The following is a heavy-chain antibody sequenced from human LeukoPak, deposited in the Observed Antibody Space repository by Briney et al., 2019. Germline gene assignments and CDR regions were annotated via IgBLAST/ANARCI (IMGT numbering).Heavy chain of an antibody. V-gene: IGHV1-2*02. D-gene: IGHD1-26*01. J-gene: IGHJ4*02. CDR2: INPSNGIT. CDR3: ARNGLGAETLAIDY. Sequence: ASVKVSCTASGYTFTSYYMHWVRQAPGQSLEWMGWINPSNGITKYTHKYQGRVTMTSDTSISTAYMELSSLRSDDTAVYYCARNGLGAETLAIDYWGQGTLVTVSS. CDR1: GYTFTSYY.